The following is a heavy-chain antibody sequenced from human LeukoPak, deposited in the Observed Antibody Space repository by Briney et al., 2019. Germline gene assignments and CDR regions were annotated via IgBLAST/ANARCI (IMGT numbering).Heavy chain of an antibody. J-gene: IGHJ4*02. CDR2: IKSSSSTI. V-gene: IGHV3-48*01. CDR1: GFSFSDYS. Sequence: GGSLRLSCAASGFSFSDYSMNWVRQAPGKGLEWVSYIKSSSSTIYYADSVKGRFTISRDNSKNTLYLQMNSLRAEDTAVYYCAKDSGYYDSSGYYYMGDYWGQGTLVTVSS. CDR3: AKDSGYYDSSGYYYMGDY. D-gene: IGHD3-22*01.